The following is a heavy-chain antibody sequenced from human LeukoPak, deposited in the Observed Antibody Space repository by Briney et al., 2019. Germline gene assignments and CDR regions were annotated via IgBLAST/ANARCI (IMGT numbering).Heavy chain of an antibody. CDR2: ISGDGGST. J-gene: IGHJ3*02. Sequence: GGSLRLSCAASGFTFDDYAMHWVRQAPGKGLEWVSLISGDGGSTYYADSVRGRFTISRDNSKNSLYLQMDSLRTEDTAFYYCAKEIDTLGANAFDIWGQGTMVTVSS. V-gene: IGHV3-43*02. D-gene: IGHD2-15*01. CDR1: GFTFDDYA. CDR3: AKEIDTLGANAFDI.